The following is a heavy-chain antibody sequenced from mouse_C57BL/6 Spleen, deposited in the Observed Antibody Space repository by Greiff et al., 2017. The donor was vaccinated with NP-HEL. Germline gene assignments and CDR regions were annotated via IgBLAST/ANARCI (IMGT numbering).Heavy chain of an antibody. D-gene: IGHD4-1*02. J-gene: IGHJ3*01. CDR2: IDPSDSYT. CDR1: GYTFTSYW. V-gene: IGHV1-69*01. Sequence: QVQLQQPGAELVMPGASVKLSCKASGYTFTSYWMHWVKQRPGQGLEWIGEIDPSDSYTNYNQKFKGKSTLTVDQSSSTAYMQLSSLTSEDSAVYYCATNCDGSFAYWGQGPLVTVSA. CDR3: ATNCDGSFAY.